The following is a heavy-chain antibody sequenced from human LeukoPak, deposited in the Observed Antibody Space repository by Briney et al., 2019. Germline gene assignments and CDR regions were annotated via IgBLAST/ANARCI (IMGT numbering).Heavy chain of an antibody. V-gene: IGHV4-4*07. D-gene: IGHD6-13*01. CDR1: GGSISSYY. CDR3: AREKGHSSSWSSTGYYYYMDV. CDR2: IYSSGST. J-gene: IGHJ6*03. Sequence: SETLSLTCTVSGGSISSYYWSWIRQPAGKGLEWIGRIYSSGSTNYNPSLKSRVTMSVDTSKNQFSLKLSSVTAADTAVYYCAREKGHSSSWSSTGYYYYMDVWGKGTTVTVSS.